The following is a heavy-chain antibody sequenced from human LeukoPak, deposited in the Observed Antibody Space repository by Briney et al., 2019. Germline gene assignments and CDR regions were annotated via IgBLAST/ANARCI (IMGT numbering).Heavy chain of an antibody. D-gene: IGHD4-17*01. CDR1: GFTFSSSA. CDR2: ISSSGGST. Sequence: GGSLRLSCAASGFTFSSSAMSWVRQVPGKGLEWVSGISSSGGSTNYADSVRGRFTISRDNSKNTLYVQMNSLRDEDTAVYYCAKDITTTVTSWNSDYWGQGTLVTVSS. CDR3: AKDITTTVTSWNSDY. V-gene: IGHV3-23*01. J-gene: IGHJ4*02.